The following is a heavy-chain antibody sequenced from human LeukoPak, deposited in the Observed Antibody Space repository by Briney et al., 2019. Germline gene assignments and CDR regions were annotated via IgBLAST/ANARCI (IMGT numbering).Heavy chain of an antibody. CDR3: ARSGRYYDSSGYYYGTRPFDY. CDR2: INHSGST. D-gene: IGHD3-22*01. Sequence: SETLSLTCTVSGGSISSYYWSWIRQPPGKGLEWIGEINHSGSTNYNPSLKSRVTISVDTSKNQFSLKLSSVTAADTAVYYCARSGRYYDSSGYYYGTRPFDYWGQGTLVTVSS. J-gene: IGHJ4*02. V-gene: IGHV4-34*01. CDR1: GGSISSYY.